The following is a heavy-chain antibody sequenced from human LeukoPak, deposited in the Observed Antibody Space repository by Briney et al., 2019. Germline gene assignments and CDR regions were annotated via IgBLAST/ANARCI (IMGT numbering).Heavy chain of an antibody. J-gene: IGHJ4*02. Sequence: GGSLRLSCAASGFTFDDYAMHWVRHAPGKGLEWVSLISWDGGSTYYADSVKGRFTISRDNSKNSLYLQMNSLRAEDTALYYCAKDIGPYNWNYGFDYWGQGTLVTVSS. CDR1: GFTFDDYA. CDR3: AKDIGPYNWNYGFDY. D-gene: IGHD1-7*01. CDR2: ISWDGGST. V-gene: IGHV3-43D*03.